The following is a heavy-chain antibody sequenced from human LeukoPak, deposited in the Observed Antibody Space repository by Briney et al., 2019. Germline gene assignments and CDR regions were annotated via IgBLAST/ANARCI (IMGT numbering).Heavy chain of an antibody. CDR3: ARIYYGSGNYFVFDY. V-gene: IGHV1-69*13. CDR2: IIPIFGTA. CDR1: GGTFSSYA. D-gene: IGHD3-10*01. J-gene: IGHJ4*02. Sequence: ASVKVSCKASGGTFSSYAISWVRQAPGQGLEWMGGIIPIFGTANYAQKFQGRVTITADESTSTAYMELSSLRSEDTAVYYCARIYYGSGNYFVFDYWGQGTLVTVSS.